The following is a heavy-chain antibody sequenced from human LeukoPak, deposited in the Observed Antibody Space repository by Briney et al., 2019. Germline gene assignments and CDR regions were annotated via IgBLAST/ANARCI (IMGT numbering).Heavy chain of an antibody. V-gene: IGHV3-7*01. D-gene: IGHD3-16*01. CDR3: GKKRKTGGGYYYHMDV. Sequence: PGGSLRLSCAASGLTFSSYWMSWVRQAPGKGLEWVANIRQDGSEKYYVDSLKGRFTISRDNAKKSLYLQMNSLRAEDTAVYYCGKKRKTGGGYYYHMDVWGKGTTVTVSS. CDR2: IRQDGSEK. J-gene: IGHJ6*03. CDR1: GLTFSSYW.